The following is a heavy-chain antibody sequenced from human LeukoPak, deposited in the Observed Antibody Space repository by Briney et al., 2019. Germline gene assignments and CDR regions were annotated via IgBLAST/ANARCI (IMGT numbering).Heavy chain of an antibody. CDR3: ATGVDTAMVTSDY. V-gene: IGHV3-53*01. CDR2: IYSGGST. CDR1: GFTVSSNY. J-gene: IGHJ4*02. Sequence: GGSLRLSCAASGFTVSSNYMSWVRQASGRGLGWVSVIYSGGSTYYADSVKGRFTISRDNSKNTLYLQMNSLRAEDTAVYYCATGVDTAMVTSDYWGQGTLVTVSS. D-gene: IGHD5-18*01.